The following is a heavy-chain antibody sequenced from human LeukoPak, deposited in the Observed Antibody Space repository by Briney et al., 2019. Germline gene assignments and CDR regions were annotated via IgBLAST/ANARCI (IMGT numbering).Heavy chain of an antibody. V-gene: IGHV3-11*01. CDR1: GFTFSDYY. D-gene: IGHD6-13*01. CDR3: AREGSISWEFGY. CDR2: ISSRGSTI. J-gene: IGHJ4*02. Sequence: PGGSLRLSCAASGFTFSDYYMSWVRQAPGRGLEWVSYISSRGSTIYYADSVKGRFTISRDNAKNSLYLQMNSLRAEDTAVYYCAREGSISWEFGYWGREPWSPSPQ.